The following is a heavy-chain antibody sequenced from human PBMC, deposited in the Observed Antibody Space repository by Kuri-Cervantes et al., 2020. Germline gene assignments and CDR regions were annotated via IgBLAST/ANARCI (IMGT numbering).Heavy chain of an antibody. CDR3: ARSPNDYGDYYYYYGMDV. J-gene: IGHJ6*02. D-gene: IGHD4-17*01. CDR2: ISSSSSYI. Sequence: GESLKISCAASGFTLSSYAMHWVRQAPGKGLEWVSSISSSSSYIYYADSVKGRFTISRDNSKNTLYLQMNSLRAEDTAVYYCARSPNDYGDYYYYYGMDVWGQGTTVTVSS. V-gene: IGHV3-21*01. CDR1: GFTLSSYA.